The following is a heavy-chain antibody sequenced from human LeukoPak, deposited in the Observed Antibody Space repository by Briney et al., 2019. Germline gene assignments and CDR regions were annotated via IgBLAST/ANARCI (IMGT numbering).Heavy chain of an antibody. D-gene: IGHD1-7*01. CDR2: IKQDGSEK. CDR3: ARGYWNYGY. CDR1: GFTFSSYS. J-gene: IGHJ4*02. V-gene: IGHV3-7*04. Sequence: QSGGSLRLSCAASGFTFSSYSMNWVRQAPGKGLEWVANIKQDGSEKYYVDSVKGRFTISRDNAKNSLYLQMNSLRAEDTAVYYCARGYWNYGYWGQGTLVTVSS.